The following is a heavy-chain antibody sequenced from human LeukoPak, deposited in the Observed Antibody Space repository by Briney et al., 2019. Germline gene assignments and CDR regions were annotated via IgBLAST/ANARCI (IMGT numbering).Heavy chain of an antibody. J-gene: IGHJ6*03. V-gene: IGHV1-69*13. Sequence: SVKVSCKASGGTFSSYAISWVRQAPGQGLEWMGGIIPIFGTANYAQKFQGRVTITADESTSTAYMELSSLRSEDTAVYYCAFSPGDYGDYVGYYYYYYMDVWGKGTTVTISS. D-gene: IGHD4-17*01. CDR1: GGTFSSYA. CDR2: IIPIFGTA. CDR3: AFSPGDYGDYVGYYYYYYMDV.